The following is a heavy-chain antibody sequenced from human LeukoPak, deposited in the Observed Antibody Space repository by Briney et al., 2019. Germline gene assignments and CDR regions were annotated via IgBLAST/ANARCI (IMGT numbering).Heavy chain of an antibody. J-gene: IGHJ6*02. CDR1: GGSISSYY. CDR3: ARERLYSGYDSGGMDV. D-gene: IGHD5-12*01. V-gene: IGHV4-59*01. Sequence: SETLSPTCTVSGGSISSYYWSWIRQPPGKGLEWIGYIYYSGSTNYNPSLKSRVTISVDTSKNQFSLKLSSVTAADTAVYYCARERLYSGYDSGGMDVWGQGTTVTVSS. CDR2: IYYSGST.